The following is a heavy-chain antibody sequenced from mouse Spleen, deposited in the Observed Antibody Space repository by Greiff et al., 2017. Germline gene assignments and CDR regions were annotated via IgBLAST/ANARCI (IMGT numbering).Heavy chain of an antibody. V-gene: IGHV1-15*01. J-gene: IGHJ4*01. Sequence: VQLQQSGAELVRPGASVTLSCKASGYTFTDYEMHWVKQTPVHGLEWIGAIDPETGGTAYNQKFKGKATLTADKSSSTAYMELRSLTSEDSAVYYCTRSPYRYYAMDYWGQGTSVTVSS. CDR3: TRSPYRYYAMDY. CDR2: IDPETGGT. CDR1: GYTFTDYE. D-gene: IGHD2-14*01.